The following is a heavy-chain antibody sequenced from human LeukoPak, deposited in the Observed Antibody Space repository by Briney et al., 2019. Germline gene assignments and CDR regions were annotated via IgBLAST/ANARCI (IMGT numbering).Heavy chain of an antibody. V-gene: IGHV1-24*01. CDR1: GYTLTELS. CDR3: ATLRGGDIVVVPAAKGFDP. CDR2: FDPEDGET. Sequence: ASVKVSCKVSGYTLTELSMHWVRQAPGKGLEWMGGFDPEDGETIYAQKFQGRVTMTEDTSTDTAYMELSSLRSEDTAVYYCATLRGGDIVVVPAAKGFDPWGQGTLVTVSS. D-gene: IGHD2-2*01. J-gene: IGHJ5*02.